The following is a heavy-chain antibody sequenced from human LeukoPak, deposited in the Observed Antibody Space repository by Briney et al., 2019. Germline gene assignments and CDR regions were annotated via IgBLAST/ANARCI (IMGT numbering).Heavy chain of an antibody. D-gene: IGHD3-22*01. Sequence: GASVKVSCKASGGTFSSYAISWVRQAPGQGLEWMGGIIPIFGTANYAQKFQGRVTITADKSTSTAYMELSSLRSEDTAVYYCARVTPAPSPLLTTMNRYYYYMDVWGKGTTVTVSS. CDR2: IIPIFGTA. J-gene: IGHJ6*03. V-gene: IGHV1-69*06. CDR1: GGTFSSYA. CDR3: ARVTPAPSPLLTTMNRYYYYMDV.